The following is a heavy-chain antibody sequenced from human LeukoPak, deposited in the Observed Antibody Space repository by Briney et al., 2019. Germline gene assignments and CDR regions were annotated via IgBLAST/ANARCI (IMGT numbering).Heavy chain of an antibody. CDR2: ISNDGNEK. J-gene: IGHJ4*02. Sequence: HPGRSLRLSCAASGFTFSNHAMHWVRQAPGKGLERVAVISNDGNEKYYADSVKGRFTISRDNSKNTLYLQMNSLRSEDMALFYCARDFTIGSYGSFDFWGQGTLVTVSS. V-gene: IGHV3-30-3*01. CDR1: GFTFSNHA. D-gene: IGHD1-26*01. CDR3: ARDFTIGSYGSFDF.